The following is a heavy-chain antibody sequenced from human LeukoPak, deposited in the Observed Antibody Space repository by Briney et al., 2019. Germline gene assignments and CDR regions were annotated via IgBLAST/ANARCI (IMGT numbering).Heavy chain of an antibody. CDR3: ASSPLGIVVVPAAGGWFDP. CDR2: IIPIFCTA. D-gene: IGHD2-2*01. V-gene: IGHV1-69*05. J-gene: IGHJ5*02. Sequence: SVKVSCKASGGTFSSYAISWVRQAPGQGLEWMGGIIPIFCTANYAQKFQGRVTITTDESTSTAYMELSSLRSEDTAVYYCASSPLGIVVVPAAGGWFDPWGQGTLVTVSS. CDR1: GGTFSSYA.